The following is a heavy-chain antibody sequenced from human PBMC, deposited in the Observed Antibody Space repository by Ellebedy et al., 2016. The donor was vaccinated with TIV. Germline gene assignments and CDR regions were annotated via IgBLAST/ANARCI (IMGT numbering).Heavy chain of an antibody. D-gene: IGHD3-10*01. CDR1: GGSISSGGYY. Sequence: SETLSLTXTVSGGSISSGGYYWTWIRQHPGKSLELIGYIYSSGSTYYNPSLQSRITISVDTSTNQFSLRLSSVTAADTAMYYCARGGSGNPFDYWGQGTLVTVSS. J-gene: IGHJ4*02. CDR2: IYSSGST. CDR3: ARGGSGNPFDY. V-gene: IGHV4-31*03.